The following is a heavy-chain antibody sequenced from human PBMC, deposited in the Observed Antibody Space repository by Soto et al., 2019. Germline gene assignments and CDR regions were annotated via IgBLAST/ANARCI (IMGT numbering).Heavy chain of an antibody. CDR1: GGSFSGYY. V-gene: IGHV4-34*01. D-gene: IGHD4-4*01. J-gene: IGHJ6*02. CDR3: ARGELGVTTVCYYYGMDV. CDR2: INHSGST. Sequence: SETLSLTCAVYGGSFSGYYWSWIRQPPGKGLEWIGEINHSGSTNYNPSLKSRVTISVDTSKNQFTLKLSTVTAADTVVYYCARGELGVTTVCYYYGMDVWGQGTTVT.